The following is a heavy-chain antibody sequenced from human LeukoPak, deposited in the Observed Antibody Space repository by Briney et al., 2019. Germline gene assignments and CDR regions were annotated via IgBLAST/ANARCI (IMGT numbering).Heavy chain of an antibody. J-gene: IGHJ4*02. Sequence: GGSLRLSCAASGFTFSSYAMSWVRQAPGKGLEWVSAISGSGGSTYYADSVKGRFTISRDNSKNTLYLQMNSLRAEDTAVYYCAKYMVRGVIQPSPFDYWGQGTLVTVSS. CDR3: AKYMVRGVIQPSPFDY. CDR2: ISGSGGST. V-gene: IGHV3-23*01. CDR1: GFTFSSYA. D-gene: IGHD3-10*01.